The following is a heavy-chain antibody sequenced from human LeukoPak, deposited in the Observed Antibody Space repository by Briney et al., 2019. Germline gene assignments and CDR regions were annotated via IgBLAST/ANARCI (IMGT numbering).Heavy chain of an antibody. CDR1: GFAFSDYY. CDR3: ARAPVGSIDY. Sequence: GGSLRLSCAASGFAFSDYYMTWIRQAPGKGLGWVSYISGSGTYMRYGDSVKGRFTISRDNAENSLYLQMNSLRAEDTAVYYCARAPVGSIDYWGQGTQVTVSS. D-gene: IGHD1-26*01. V-gene: IGHV3-11*01. CDR2: ISGSGTYM. J-gene: IGHJ4*02.